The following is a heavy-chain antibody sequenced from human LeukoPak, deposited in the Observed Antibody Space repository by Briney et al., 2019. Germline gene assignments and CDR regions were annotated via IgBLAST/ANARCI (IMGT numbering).Heavy chain of an antibody. V-gene: IGHV4-34*01. CDR3: ARGSGMAAFGSRFGMDV. D-gene: IGHD6-13*01. CDR1: GGSFSGYY. J-gene: IGHJ6*02. CDR2: INHSGST. Sequence: SETLSLTCAVYGGSFSGYYWSWIRQPPGKGLEWIGEINHSGSTNYNPSLKSRVTMSVGTSKNQFSLQLSSVTAADTAVYYCARGSGMAAFGSRFGMDVWGQGTTVTVSS.